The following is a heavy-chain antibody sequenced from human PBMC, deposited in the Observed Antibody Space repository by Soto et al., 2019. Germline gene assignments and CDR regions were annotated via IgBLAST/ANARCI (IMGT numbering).Heavy chain of an antibody. CDR2: IYYGGTT. J-gene: IGHJ5*02. CDR1: GGSIASCGFS. CDR3: ARVGPWVPYYYDSSPYTFENWFDP. Sequence: PSETLSLTCTVSGGSIASCGFSWGWIRQPPGKGLEWSGCIYYGGTTYYNPSLNRRVTLSIDMTNNHVSLILHSVTAADTAVYYCARVGPWVPYYYDSSPYTFENWFDPWGQGTLVTVSS. V-gene: IGHV4-30-2*01. D-gene: IGHD3-22*01.